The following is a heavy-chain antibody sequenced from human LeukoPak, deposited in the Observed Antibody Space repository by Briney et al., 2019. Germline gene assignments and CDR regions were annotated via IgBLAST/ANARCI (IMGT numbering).Heavy chain of an antibody. CDR1: GFTFSSYW. Sequence: GGYLRLYCAASGFTFSSYWMHWVRQAPGKGLVWVSRINSDGSSTSYADSVEGRFTISRDNAKNTLYLQMNSLRAEDTAVYYCARVPLGSGWFHYWGQGTLVTVSS. J-gene: IGHJ4*02. D-gene: IGHD6-19*01. CDR2: INSDGSST. CDR3: ARVPLGSGWFHY. V-gene: IGHV3-74*01.